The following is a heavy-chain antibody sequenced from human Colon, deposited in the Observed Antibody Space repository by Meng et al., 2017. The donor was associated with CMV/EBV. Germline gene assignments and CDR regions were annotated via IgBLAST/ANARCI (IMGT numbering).Heavy chain of an antibody. D-gene: IGHD5-24*01. Sequence: CAAAEFSITDYAVNWVRQAPGKGLEWGSVISASGYYTFYAESVKGRFTIGRDISKNTVYLQTNSLRAEDTAVYFCAKAPTRRYYFDSWGQGSLVTVSS. CDR2: ISASGYYT. J-gene: IGHJ4*02. CDR1: EFSITDYA. CDR3: AKAPTRRYYFDS. V-gene: IGHV3-23*01.